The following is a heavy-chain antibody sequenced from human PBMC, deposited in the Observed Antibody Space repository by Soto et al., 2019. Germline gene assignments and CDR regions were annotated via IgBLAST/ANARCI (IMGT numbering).Heavy chain of an antibody. J-gene: IGHJ6*02. CDR3: ARELPQRQGRNMDV. Sequence: PXETLSLPCTVTGGSSTSGYQYWTWIRHRPGEGLEWFGYINHRGSLYYNPSLKSRVSMSVDTSKNQFSPNLSSVTAADTAVYYCARELPQRQGRNMDVWGQGTTVTVSS. CDR2: INHRGSL. CDR1: GGSSTSGYQY. V-gene: IGHV4-31*03. D-gene: IGHD1-1*01.